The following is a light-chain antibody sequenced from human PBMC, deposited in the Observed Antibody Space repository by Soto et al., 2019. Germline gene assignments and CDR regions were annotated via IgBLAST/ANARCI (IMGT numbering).Light chain of an antibody. J-gene: IGLJ3*02. V-gene: IGLV1-51*02. CDR3: GTWDSSLSAVV. CDR1: TSNIGNNY. CDR2: ENN. Sequence: QSVLTQPPSVSAAPGQKVTISCSGTTSNIGNNYVSWYQHLPGTAPKLLICENNNRPSGIPDRFSGSKSGTSATLGITGLQTGDEADYYCGTWDSSLSAVVFGGGTKLTVL.